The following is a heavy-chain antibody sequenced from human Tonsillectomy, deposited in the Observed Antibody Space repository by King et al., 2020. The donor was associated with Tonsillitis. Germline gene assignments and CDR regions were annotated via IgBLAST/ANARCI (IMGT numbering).Heavy chain of an antibody. CDR3: VKHSGRHSGGE. CDR1: GFTFSSYA. Sequence: VQLVESGGALVQPGGSLRLYCAASGFTFSSYAMSWVRQAPGKGLEWVSSISDSGGTTFYADSVKGRFTISIDNSKNTLYRQLNSLRAEDTAVYYCVKHSGRHSGGEGGQGSLVTVSS. V-gene: IGHV3-23*04. J-gene: IGHJ4*02. D-gene: IGHD1-26*01. CDR2: ISDSGGTT.